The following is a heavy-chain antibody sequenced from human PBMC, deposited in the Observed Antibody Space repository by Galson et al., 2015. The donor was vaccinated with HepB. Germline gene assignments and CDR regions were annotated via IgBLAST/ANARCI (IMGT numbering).Heavy chain of an antibody. J-gene: IGHJ4*02. D-gene: IGHD3-9*01. CDR2: INAGNGNT. Sequence: SVKVSCKASGYTFTSYAMHWVRQAPGQRLEWMGWINAGNGNTKYSQKFQGRVTITRDTSASTAYMELSSLRSEDTAVYYCARVYYDILTGYYILYAFDYWGQGTLVTVSS. V-gene: IGHV1-3*01. CDR3: ARVYYDILTGYYILYAFDY. CDR1: GYTFTSYA.